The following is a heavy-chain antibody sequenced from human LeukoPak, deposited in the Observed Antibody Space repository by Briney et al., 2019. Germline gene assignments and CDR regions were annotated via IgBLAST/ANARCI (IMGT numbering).Heavy chain of an antibody. CDR1: GGSISSYY. V-gene: IGHV4-4*09. CDR2: IYTSGST. D-gene: IGHD1-26*01. Sequence: SETLSLTCTVSGGSISSYYWSWIRLPPGKGLEWIGYIYTSGSTNYNPSLKSRVTISVDTSKNQFSLKLSSVTAADTAVYYCARTPIVGATAYYFDYWGQGTLVTVSS. CDR3: ARTPIVGATAYYFDY. J-gene: IGHJ4*02.